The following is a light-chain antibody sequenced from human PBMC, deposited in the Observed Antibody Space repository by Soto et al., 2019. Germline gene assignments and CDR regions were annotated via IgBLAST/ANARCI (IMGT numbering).Light chain of an antibody. CDR2: EVI. Sequence: QSALTQPPSASGSPGQSVTISCTGTSSDVGGYNYVSWYQHHPGKAPKLMIYEVIKRPSGVPDRFSGSKSGNTASLTVSGLQAEDEADYYCSSYADSNIWVFGGGTKLTVL. CDR3: SSYADSNIWV. J-gene: IGLJ3*02. V-gene: IGLV2-8*01. CDR1: SSDVGGYNY.